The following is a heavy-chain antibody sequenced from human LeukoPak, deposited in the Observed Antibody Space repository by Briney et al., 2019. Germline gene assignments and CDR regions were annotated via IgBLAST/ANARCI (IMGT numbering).Heavy chain of an antibody. CDR3: ARDDSFHGGAFDI. CDR2: IYYSGST. V-gene: IGHV4-59*01. D-gene: IGHD4-23*01. Sequence: SETLSLTCTVSGGSISSYYWSWIRQPPGKGLEWIGYIYYSGSTNYNPSLKSRVTISVDTSKNQFSLKLSSVTAADTAVYYCARDDSFHGGAFDIWAQGTMVTVSS. J-gene: IGHJ3*02. CDR1: GGSISSYY.